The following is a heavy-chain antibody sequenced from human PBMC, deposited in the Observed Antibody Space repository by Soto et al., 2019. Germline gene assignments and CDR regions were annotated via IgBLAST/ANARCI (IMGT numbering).Heavy chain of an antibody. CDR2: FIPIIGGG. CDR1: GGTFRNLA. J-gene: IGHJ3*01. V-gene: IGHV1-69*01. D-gene: IGHD2-15*01. CDR3: ARRSVSHSNAFDF. Sequence: QVQLVQSGAEVKKPGSSVKDSCKASGGTFRNLAINWVRQAPGQGLEWMGGFIPIIGGGINAQKFQGRVTITSDESTSTAYMELSILKSEDTAMYLCARRSVSHSNAFDFWGQGTMVTVSS.